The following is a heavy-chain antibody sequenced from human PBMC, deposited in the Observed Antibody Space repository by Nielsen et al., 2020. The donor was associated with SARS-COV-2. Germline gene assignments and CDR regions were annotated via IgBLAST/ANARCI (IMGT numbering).Heavy chain of an antibody. CDR3: AREGAAAGWFDP. V-gene: IGHV4-31*03. Sequence: SETLSLTCTVSGGSISSGGYYWSWIRQHPGKGLEWIGYIYYSGSTYYNPSLKSRVTISVDTSKNQFSLKLSSVTAADTAVYYCAREGAAAGWFDPWGQGTLVTVSS. D-gene: IGHD6-13*01. CDR2: IYYSGST. CDR1: GGSISSGGYY. J-gene: IGHJ5*02.